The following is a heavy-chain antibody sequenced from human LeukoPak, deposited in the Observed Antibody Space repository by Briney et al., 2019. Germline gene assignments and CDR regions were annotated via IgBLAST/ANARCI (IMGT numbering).Heavy chain of an antibody. J-gene: IGHJ3*02. CDR1: GYTFTGYY. CDR3: AGKSMGYCSGGGCYSDAFDI. V-gene: IGHV1-2*06. Sequence: ASVKVSCKASGYTFTGYYMHWVRQAPGQGLEWMGRINPNSGGTNYAQKFQGRVTMTRDTSISTAYMELSRLRSDDTAVYYCAGKSMGYCSGGGCYSDAFDIWGQGTMVTVSS. CDR2: INPNSGGT. D-gene: IGHD2-15*01.